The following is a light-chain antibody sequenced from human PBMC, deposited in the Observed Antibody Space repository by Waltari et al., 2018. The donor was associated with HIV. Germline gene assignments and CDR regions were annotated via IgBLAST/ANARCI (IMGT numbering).Light chain of an antibody. CDR1: TSTIETKG. CDR2: RNY. Sequence: QSVLTQPPPASGTPGQTVTISCPGSTSTIETKGVYWYQQLPGTAPKLLIYRNYKRPSGVPERFSVSKSGASASLVISGLRSEDEADYYCEAWDSTLKETLFGGGTKLTVL. J-gene: IGLJ3*02. V-gene: IGLV1-47*01. CDR3: EAWDSTLKETL.